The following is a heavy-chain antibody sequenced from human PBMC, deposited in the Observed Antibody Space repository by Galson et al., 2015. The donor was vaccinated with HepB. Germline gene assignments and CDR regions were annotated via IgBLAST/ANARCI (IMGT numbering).Heavy chain of an antibody. CDR1: GFTFSSYS. CDR2: ISSSSSYI. D-gene: IGHD6-13*01. CDR3: ASLYSSPPYYYGMDV. V-gene: IGHV3-21*01. Sequence: SLRLSCAASGFTFSSYSMNWVRQAPGKGLEWVSSISSSSSYIYYADSVKGRFTISRDNAKNSLYLQMNSLRAEDTAVYYCASLYSSPPYYYGMDVWGQGTTVTVSS. J-gene: IGHJ6*02.